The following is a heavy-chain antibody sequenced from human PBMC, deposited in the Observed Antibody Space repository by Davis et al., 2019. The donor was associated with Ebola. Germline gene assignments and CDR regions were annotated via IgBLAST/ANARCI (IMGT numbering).Heavy chain of an antibody. Sequence: SETLSLTCAVYGGSFSGYYWSWIRQPPGKGLEWIGEINHSGSTNYNPSLKSRVTISVDTSKNQFSLKLSSVTAADTAVYYCARFRRTFYYYYGMDVWGQGTTVTVS. CDR3: ARFRRTFYYYYGMDV. J-gene: IGHJ6*02. V-gene: IGHV4-34*01. D-gene: IGHD1/OR15-1a*01. CDR1: GGSFSGYY. CDR2: INHSGST.